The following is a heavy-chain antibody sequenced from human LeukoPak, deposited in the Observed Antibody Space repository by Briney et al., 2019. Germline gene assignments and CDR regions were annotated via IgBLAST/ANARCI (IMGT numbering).Heavy chain of an antibody. D-gene: IGHD3-10*01. V-gene: IGHV4-39*01. Sequence: SETLSVTCSVSGGSISTTPYYWGCIRQPPGKGLEWIGSIYYSGSTFYNPSLKSRVTMSIDMSKNQFSLRLSSVTAADTAVYYCARSRLFGSGSTYYFDYWGQRTLVSVSS. CDR3: ARSRLFGSGSTYYFDY. CDR1: GGSISTTPYY. J-gene: IGHJ4*02. CDR2: IYYSGST.